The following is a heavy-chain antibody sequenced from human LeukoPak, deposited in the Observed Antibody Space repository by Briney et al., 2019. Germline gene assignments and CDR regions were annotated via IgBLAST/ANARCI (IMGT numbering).Heavy chain of an antibody. CDR1: GFPFLKYV. CDR3: ASRPTGFDWGPFDY. V-gene: IGHV3-30*02. J-gene: IGHJ4*02. D-gene: IGHD5-12*01. CDR2: FRYDGNHD. Sequence: GWSLRLSWAASGFPFLKYVIRWVRLPPGKGLEWVAFFRYDGNHDYYADSVKGRFTFSRYNSKNTLFLQMNSLRAEDTAVYYCASRPTGFDWGPFDYWGQGTLVTVSS.